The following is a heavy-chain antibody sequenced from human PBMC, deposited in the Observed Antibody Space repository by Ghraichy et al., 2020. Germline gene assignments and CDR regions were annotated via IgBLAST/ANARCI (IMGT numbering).Heavy chain of an antibody. CDR3: ARGDYYYGSGSYYTPDY. V-gene: IGHV3-7*03. J-gene: IGHJ4*02. CDR1: GFTFSSYW. CDR2: IKQDGSEK. D-gene: IGHD3-10*01. Sequence: GESLNISCAASGFTFSSYWMSWVRQAPGKGLEWVANIKQDGSEKYYVDSVKGRFTISRDNAKNSLYLQMNSLRAEDTAVYYCARGDYYYGSGSYYTPDYWGQGTLVTVSS.